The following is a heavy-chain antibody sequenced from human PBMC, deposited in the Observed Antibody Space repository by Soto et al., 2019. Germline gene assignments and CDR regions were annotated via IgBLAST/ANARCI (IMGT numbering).Heavy chain of an antibody. CDR2: IYYSGTT. J-gene: IGHJ4*02. CDR1: NASIASGGSS. CDR3: ARHVMSHGFDF. Sequence: QVQLQESGPGLVKPSQTLFLTCAVSNASIASGGSSWNWIRQQPGKGLEWIGYIYYSGTTFYNVSLKSRFAISRDTSKSQISLTLRSVTAADTAVYYCARHVMSHGFDFWGQGTLVTVSS. V-gene: IGHV4-31*11.